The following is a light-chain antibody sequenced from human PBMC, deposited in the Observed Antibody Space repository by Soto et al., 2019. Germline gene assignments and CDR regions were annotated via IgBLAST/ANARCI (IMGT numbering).Light chain of an antibody. CDR1: QSVSTY. J-gene: IGKJ4*01. V-gene: IGKV3-11*01. CDR3: QQRSNWPPLT. Sequence: EIVLTQSPATLSMSPGERATLSCRASQSVSTYLAWYQQKPGQAPRLLIFDASTRASGIPSRFSGSGSGTNVTLTISRLEPEDFAVYFCQQRSNWPPLTFGGGTKVEIK. CDR2: DAS.